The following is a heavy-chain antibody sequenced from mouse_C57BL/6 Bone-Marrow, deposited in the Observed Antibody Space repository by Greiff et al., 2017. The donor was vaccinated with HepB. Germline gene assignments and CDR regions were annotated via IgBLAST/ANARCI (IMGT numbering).Heavy chain of an antibody. CDR1: GYTFTDYN. Sequence: VQLQQSGPELVKPGASVKMSCKASGYTFTDYNMHWVKQSHGKSLEWIGYINPNNGGTSYNQKFKGKATLTVNKSSSTAYMELRSLTSEDSAVYYCARWDYYGSSAWFAYWGQGTLVTVSA. J-gene: IGHJ3*01. CDR3: ARWDYYGSSAWFAY. D-gene: IGHD1-1*01. V-gene: IGHV1-22*01. CDR2: INPNNGGT.